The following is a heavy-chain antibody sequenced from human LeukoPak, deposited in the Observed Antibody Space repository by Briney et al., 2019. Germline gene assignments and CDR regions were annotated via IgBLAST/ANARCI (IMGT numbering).Heavy chain of an antibody. J-gene: IGHJ6*03. CDR3: ARGRFGELLGYYYYYMDV. Sequence: SVKVSCKASGGTFSSYAISWVRQAPGQGLEWMGRIIPIFGTANYAQKFQGRVTITADKSTSTAYMELSSLRSEDTAVYYCARGRFGELLGYYYYYMDVWGKGTTVTVSS. CDR1: GGTFSSYA. D-gene: IGHD3-10*01. CDR2: IIPIFGTA. V-gene: IGHV1-69*06.